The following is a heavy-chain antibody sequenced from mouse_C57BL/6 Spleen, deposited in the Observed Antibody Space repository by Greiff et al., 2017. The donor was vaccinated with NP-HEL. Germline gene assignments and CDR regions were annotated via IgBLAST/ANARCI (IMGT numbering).Heavy chain of an antibody. D-gene: IGHD1-1*01. CDR1: GYTFTSYW. Sequence: VQLQQSGTELVKPGASVKLSCKASGYTFTSYWMHWVKQRPGQGLEWIGNINPSNGGTNYNEKFKSKATLTVDKSSSTAYMQLSSLTSEDSAVYYCARSGYYYGSSYGYWYFDVWGTGTTVTVSS. V-gene: IGHV1-53*01. CDR2: INPSNGGT. J-gene: IGHJ1*03. CDR3: ARSGYYYGSSYGYWYFDV.